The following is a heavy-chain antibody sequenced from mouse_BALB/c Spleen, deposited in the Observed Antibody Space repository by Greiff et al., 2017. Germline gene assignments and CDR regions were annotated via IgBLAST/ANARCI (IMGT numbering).Heavy chain of an antibody. J-gene: IGHJ4*01. CDR2: ISSGGSYT. D-gene: IGHD2-14*01. Sequence: DVHLVESGGDLVKPGGSLKLSCAASGFTFSSYGMSWVRQTPDKRLEWVATISSGGSYTYYPDSVKGRFTISRDNAKNTLYLQMSSLKSEDTAMYYCARHASLGYDVMDYWGQGTSVTVSS. V-gene: IGHV5-6*01. CDR3: ARHASLGYDVMDY. CDR1: GFTFSSYG.